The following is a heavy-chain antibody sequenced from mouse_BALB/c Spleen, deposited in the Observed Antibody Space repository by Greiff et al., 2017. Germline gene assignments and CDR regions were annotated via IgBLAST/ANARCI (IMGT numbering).Heavy chain of an antibody. CDR1: GYTFTSYT. Sequence: QVQLQQSGAELASPGASVKMSCKASGYTFTSYTMHWVNQRPGQGLEWIGYINPSSGYTNYNQKFKDKATLTADKSSSTAYMQLSSLTSEDSAVYYCARGAQYYYAMDYWGQGTSVTVSS. J-gene: IGHJ4*01. CDR2: INPSSGYT. V-gene: IGHV1-4*01. CDR3: ARGAQYYYAMDY.